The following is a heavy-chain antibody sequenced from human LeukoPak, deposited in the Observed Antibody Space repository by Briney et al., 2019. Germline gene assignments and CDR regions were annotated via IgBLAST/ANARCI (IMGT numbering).Heavy chain of an antibody. CDR1: GYSFSSYW. CDR2: IYPGDSDT. Sequence: GESLKISCKGSGYSFSSYWIGWVRQMPGKGLEWVGIIYPGDSDTRYSPSLQGQVSFSVDKSINTAYLQWSTLEASDTAMYYCARQDCYSANCYLEYWGQGTLVTVSS. D-gene: IGHD2-2*01. J-gene: IGHJ4*02. V-gene: IGHV5-51*01. CDR3: ARQDCYSANCYLEY.